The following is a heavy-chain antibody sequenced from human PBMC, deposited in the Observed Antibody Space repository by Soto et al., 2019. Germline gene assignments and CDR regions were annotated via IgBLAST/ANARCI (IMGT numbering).Heavy chain of an antibody. CDR1: GGSISSGGYY. J-gene: IGHJ6*02. CDR3: ARDSGRGYITTYGMDV. Sequence: PSETLSLTCTVSGGSISSGGYYWSWIRQHPGKGLEWIGCIYYSGSTYYNPSLKSRVTISVDTSKNQFSLKLSSVTAADTAVYYCARDSGRGYITTYGMDVWGQGTTVTVSS. D-gene: IGHD3-10*01. CDR2: IYYSGST. V-gene: IGHV4-31*03.